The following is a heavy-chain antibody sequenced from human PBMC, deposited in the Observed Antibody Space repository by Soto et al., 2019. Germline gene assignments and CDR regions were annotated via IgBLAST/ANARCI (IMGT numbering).Heavy chain of an antibody. CDR1: GDSISSFY. CDR3: ARVGYCSSTPCWPIGYFEY. CDR2: IFSSGST. V-gene: IGHV4-59*01. J-gene: IGHJ4*02. Sequence: SQTLSLTCTVSGDSISSFYWTCIRQPPGKGLEWVGYIFSSGSTNYNPSPKSRVTISVETSENQFSLKLTSVTAADTAVYYCARVGYCSSTPCWPIGYFEYWGQGTLVTVSS. D-gene: IGHD2-2*01.